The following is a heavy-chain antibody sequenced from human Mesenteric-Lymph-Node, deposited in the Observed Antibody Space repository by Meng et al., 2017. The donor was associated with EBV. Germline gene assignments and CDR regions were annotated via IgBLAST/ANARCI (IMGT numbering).Heavy chain of an antibody. CDR1: VFSHSTSGVG. CDR2: IYWDDDK. V-gene: IGHV2-5*02. Sequence: PLKESCPTLVTPTQTHTLNCTFSVFSHSTSGVGVGWIRQPPGKALEWLALIYWDDDKRYSPSLKTRLTITKDTSENQVVLTMTNMDPVDAATYYCAHRTSNCFDPWGQGTLVTVSS. J-gene: IGHJ5*02. CDR3: AHRTSNCFDP.